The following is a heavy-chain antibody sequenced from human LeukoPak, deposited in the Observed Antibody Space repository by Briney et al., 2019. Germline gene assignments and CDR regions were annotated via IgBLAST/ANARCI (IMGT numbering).Heavy chain of an antibody. CDR2: ISGSGGST. CDR3: AKDLYYYDSSGYLDY. Sequence: GGSLRLSCAASGFTFSSYAMSWVRQAPGKGLEWVSAISGSGGSTYYADSVKGRFTISRDNSKNTLYLQMNSLRAEDTAVYYCAKDLYYYDSSGYLDYWGQGALVTVSS. J-gene: IGHJ4*02. CDR1: GFTFSSYA. D-gene: IGHD3-22*01. V-gene: IGHV3-23*01.